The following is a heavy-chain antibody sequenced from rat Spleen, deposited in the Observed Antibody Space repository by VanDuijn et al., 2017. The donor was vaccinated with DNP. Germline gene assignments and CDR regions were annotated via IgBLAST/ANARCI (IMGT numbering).Heavy chain of an antibody. Sequence: EVQLVESGGGLVQPGRSLKLSCAASGFTFSNYYMAWVRQAPKKGLEWVAAISPSGSRNLYPVSLKGRFTVSRDNAKSSVYLQMNSLESEDTATYYCASPLFNHGNFPYYWGQGFTVTVSS. CDR1: GFTFSNYY. D-gene: IGHD1-3*01. V-gene: IGHV5-25*01. J-gene: IGHJ2*01. CDR3: ASPLFNHGNFPYY. CDR2: ISPSGSRN.